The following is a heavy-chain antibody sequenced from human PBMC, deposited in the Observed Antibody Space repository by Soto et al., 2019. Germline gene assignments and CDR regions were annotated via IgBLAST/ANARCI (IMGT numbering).Heavy chain of an antibody. CDR2: IIPIFGTA. D-gene: IGHD3-10*01. J-gene: IGHJ6*02. Sequence: QVQLVQSGAEVKKPGSSVKVSCKASGGTFSSYAISWVRQAPGQGLEWMGGIIPIFGTANYAQKFQGRVTITADESTSTAYMELSSLRSEDTAVYYWARVDTMVRGVRYYGMDVWGQGTTVTVSS. V-gene: IGHV1-69*01. CDR1: GGTFSSYA. CDR3: ARVDTMVRGVRYYGMDV.